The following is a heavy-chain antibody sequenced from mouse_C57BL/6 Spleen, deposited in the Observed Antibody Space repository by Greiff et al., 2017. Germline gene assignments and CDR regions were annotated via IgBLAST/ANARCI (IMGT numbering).Heavy chain of an antibody. CDR1: GFTFSSYA. Sequence: EVMLVESGEGLVKPGGSLKLSCAASGFTFSSYAMSWVRQTPEKRLEWVAYISSGGDYIYYADTVKGRFTLSRDNARNTLYLQMSSLKSEDTAMYYGTRDEDYDGSSYGFAYWGQGTLVTVSA. D-gene: IGHD1-1*01. V-gene: IGHV5-9-1*02. CDR3: TRDEDYDGSSYGFAY. CDR2: ISSGGDYI. J-gene: IGHJ3*01.